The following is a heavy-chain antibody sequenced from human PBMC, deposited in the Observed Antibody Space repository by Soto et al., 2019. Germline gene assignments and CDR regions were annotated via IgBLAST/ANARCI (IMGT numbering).Heavy chain of an antibody. J-gene: IGHJ3*02. V-gene: IGHV3-53*01. Sequence: AGGSLRLSCAASGSTVSSNYMSWVRQAPGKGLEWVSVIYSGGSTYYADSVKGRFTISRDNSKNTPYLQMNSLRAEDTAVYYCARSNDILTGPDAFDIWGQGTMVTVSS. CDR2: IYSGGST. D-gene: IGHD3-9*01. CDR3: ARSNDILTGPDAFDI. CDR1: GSTVSSNY.